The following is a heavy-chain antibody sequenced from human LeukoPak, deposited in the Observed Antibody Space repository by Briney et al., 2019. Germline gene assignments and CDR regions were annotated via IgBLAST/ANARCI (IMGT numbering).Heavy chain of an antibody. J-gene: IGHJ5*02. Sequence: KPSETLSLTCAVYGGSFSGYYWSWIRQPPGKGLEWIGEINHSGSTNYNPSLKSRVTISVDTSKSQFSLKLSSVTAADTAVYYCARGASSRSGYCSSTSCRNWFDPWGQGTLVTVSS. V-gene: IGHV4-34*01. D-gene: IGHD2-2*03. CDR2: INHSGST. CDR3: ARGASSRSGYCSSTSCRNWFDP. CDR1: GGSFSGYY.